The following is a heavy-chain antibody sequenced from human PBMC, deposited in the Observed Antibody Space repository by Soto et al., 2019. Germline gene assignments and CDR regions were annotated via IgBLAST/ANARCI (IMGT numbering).Heavy chain of an antibody. Sequence: PSETLSLTCTVSGGSISSSSYYWGWIRQPPGKGLEWIGSIYYSGSTYYNPSLKSRVTISVDTSKNQFSLKLSSVTAADTAVYYCARRTEGIVAALDYWGQGTLVTVSS. CDR1: GGSISSSSYY. CDR2: IYYSGST. D-gene: IGHD1-26*01. V-gene: IGHV4-39*01. J-gene: IGHJ4*02. CDR3: ARRTEGIVAALDY.